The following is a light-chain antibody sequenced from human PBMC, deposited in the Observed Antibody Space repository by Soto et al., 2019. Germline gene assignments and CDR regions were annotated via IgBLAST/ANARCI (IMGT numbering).Light chain of an antibody. CDR2: EVS. V-gene: IGLV2-14*01. CDR3: SSYTSTSSRV. Sequence: QSVLTQPASVSGSPGQSITISCTGTSSDVGGYNHVTWYQQDPGKAPRVIMYEVSNRPSGVSNRFSGSKSGNTASLTISGLQAVDEADYYCSSYTSTSSRVFGTGTKLTVL. CDR1: SSDVGGYNH. J-gene: IGLJ1*01.